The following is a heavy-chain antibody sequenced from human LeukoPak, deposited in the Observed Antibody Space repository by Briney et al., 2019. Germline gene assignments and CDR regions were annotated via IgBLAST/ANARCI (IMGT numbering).Heavy chain of an antibody. CDR3: ASSEWFGELLFPDFVY. CDR2: IIPIFGTA. Sequence: SVKVSCKASGGTFSSYAISWVRQAPGQGLEWMGGIIPIFGTANYAQKFQGRVTITADESTSTAYMELSSLRSEDTAVYYCASSEWFGELLFPDFVYWGQGTLVTVYS. D-gene: IGHD3-10*01. V-gene: IGHV1-69*13. CDR1: GGTFSSYA. J-gene: IGHJ4*02.